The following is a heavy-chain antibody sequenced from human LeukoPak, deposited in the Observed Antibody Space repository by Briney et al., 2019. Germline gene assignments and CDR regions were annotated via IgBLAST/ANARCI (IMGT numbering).Heavy chain of an antibody. J-gene: IGHJ4*02. CDR2: INSDGSST. D-gene: IGHD4-17*01. Sequence: GGSLRLSCAASGFTFSSYWMHWVRHAPGKGLVWVSRINSDGSSTTYADCVKDRFTISRANAKKTLYLQMNSLRAEDTAVYYCARDYGDYRLDYWGQGTLVTVSS. CDR3: ARDYGDYRLDY. V-gene: IGHV3-74*01. CDR1: GFTFSSYW.